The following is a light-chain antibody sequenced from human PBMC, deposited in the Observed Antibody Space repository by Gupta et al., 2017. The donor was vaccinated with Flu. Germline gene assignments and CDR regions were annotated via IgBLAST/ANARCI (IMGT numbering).Light chain of an antibody. CDR1: QSRGNSDGNTF. V-gene: IGKV2-30*01. Sequence: TLGQPASISCRSSQSRGNSDGNTFVSWFHQRPGHSPRRLIHKISNRDSGVPDRFSGSGSGTDFTLEISKVEAEDVGLYYCMQGTHWPPYTFGQGTKLEIK. J-gene: IGKJ2*01. CDR3: MQGTHWPPYT. CDR2: KIS.